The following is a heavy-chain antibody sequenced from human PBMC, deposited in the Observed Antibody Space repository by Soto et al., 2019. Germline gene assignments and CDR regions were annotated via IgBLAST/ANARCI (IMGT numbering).Heavy chain of an antibody. V-gene: IGHV3-11*04. CDR1: GFIFRDWF. Sequence: PGGSLRLSCAASGFIFRDWFMSWIRQAPGKGLEWISYISKDSGRATRYADSVKGRFTISRDNAKNSLYLQMNSLRAEDTAVYYCATNYYVSGTYKYYYNYWGQGTLVTVSS. CDR2: ISKDSGRAT. J-gene: IGHJ4*02. CDR3: ATNYYVSGTYKYYYNY. D-gene: IGHD3-10*01.